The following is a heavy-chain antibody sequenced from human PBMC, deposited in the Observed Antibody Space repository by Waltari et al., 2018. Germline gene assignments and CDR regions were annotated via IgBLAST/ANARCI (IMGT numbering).Heavy chain of an antibody. D-gene: IGHD3-3*01. V-gene: IGHV3-7*01. CDR1: GSTFSRYW. J-gene: IGHJ4*02. CDR2: IKQDGSEK. Sequence: EVQLVESGGGLVQPGGALRLSCAASGSTFSRYWMSWVSQAPGKGLEWVANIKQDGSEKYYVDSVKGRFTISRDNAKNSLYLQMNSLRAEDTAVYYCAREDYDFWSGPDYWGQGTLVTVSS. CDR3: AREDYDFWSGPDY.